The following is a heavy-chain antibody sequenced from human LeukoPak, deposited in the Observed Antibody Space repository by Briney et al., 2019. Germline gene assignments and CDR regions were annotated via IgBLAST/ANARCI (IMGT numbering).Heavy chain of an antibody. CDR2: IYYSGST. Sequence: SETLSLTCTVSGGSISSSSNYWGWIRQPPGKGLEWIGTIYYSGSTYYNPSLRSRVTISVDTSKNEFSLRLTSVTAADTAVYYCARDPGDWTYDYWGQGTLVTVSS. CDR1: GGSISSSSNY. CDR3: ARDPGDWTYDY. D-gene: IGHD2-21*02. J-gene: IGHJ4*02. V-gene: IGHV4-39*07.